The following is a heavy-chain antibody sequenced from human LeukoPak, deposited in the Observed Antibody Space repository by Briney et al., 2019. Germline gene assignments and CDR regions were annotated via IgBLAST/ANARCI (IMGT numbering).Heavy chain of an antibody. CDR3: ARAGDYGDRYWYFDL. J-gene: IGHJ2*01. D-gene: IGHD4-17*01. V-gene: IGHV4-39*07. CDR1: GGSISGSSYY. CDR2: IYYSGST. Sequence: SETLSLTCTVSGGSISGSSYYWGWIRQPPGKGLEWIGSIYYSGSTYYNPSLKSRVTISVDTSKNQFSLKLSSVTAADTAVYYCARAGDYGDRYWYFDLWGRGTLVTVSS.